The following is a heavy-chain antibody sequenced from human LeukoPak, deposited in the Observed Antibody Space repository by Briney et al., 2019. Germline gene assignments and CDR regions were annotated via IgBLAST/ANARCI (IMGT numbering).Heavy chain of an antibody. CDR2: IIPIFGTA. D-gene: IGHD3-22*01. Sequence: SVKVSCKASGGTFSSYAISWVRQAPGQGLEWMGRIIPIFGTANYAQKFQSRVTITTDESTSTAYMELSSLRSEDTAVYYCASGYDSSGATDYWGQGTLVTVSS. V-gene: IGHV1-69*05. CDR3: ASGYDSSGATDY. J-gene: IGHJ4*02. CDR1: GGTFSSYA.